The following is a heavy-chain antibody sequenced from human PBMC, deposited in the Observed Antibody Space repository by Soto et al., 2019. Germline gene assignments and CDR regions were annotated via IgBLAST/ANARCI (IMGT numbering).Heavy chain of an antibody. J-gene: IGHJ4*02. CDR2: ISSSSSYI. CDR1: GFTFSSYS. CDR3: ASADYYDSSGYYTREGFFDY. Sequence: PGGSLRLSCAASGFTFSSYSMNWVRQAPGKGLEWVSAISSSSSYIYYADSVKGRFTISRDNAKNSLYLQMNSLRAEDTAVYYCASADYYDSSGYYTREGFFDYWGQGTLVTVS. D-gene: IGHD3-22*01. V-gene: IGHV3-21*01.